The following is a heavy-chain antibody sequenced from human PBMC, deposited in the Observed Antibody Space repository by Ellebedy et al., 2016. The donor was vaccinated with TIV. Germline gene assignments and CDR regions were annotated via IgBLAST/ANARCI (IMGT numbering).Heavy chain of an antibody. Sequence: GGSLRLXXAASGFTVSSNYMSRVRQAPGKGLEGVSVIYSSGFTFYADSVKGRFTISRDNSKNTLYLQMNSLRAEDTAVYYCANFVYYYDTSGSACWGQGTLVTVSS. CDR2: IYSSGFT. CDR3: ANFVYYYDTSGSAC. CDR1: GFTVSSNY. J-gene: IGHJ4*02. V-gene: IGHV3-53*01. D-gene: IGHD3-22*01.